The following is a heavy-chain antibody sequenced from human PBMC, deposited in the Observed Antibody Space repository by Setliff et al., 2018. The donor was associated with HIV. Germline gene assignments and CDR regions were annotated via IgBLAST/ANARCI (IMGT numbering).Heavy chain of an antibody. CDR3: ARRIDDSGSFPDKNWFDT. CDR2: IFSSGST. V-gene: IGHV4-4*09. D-gene: IGHD3-10*01. Sequence: SETLSLTCTVSGDSISSYSWNWIRQSPGGGLEWIGFIFSSGSTKYNPSLQSRVTMSIDTSKNQFSLRLTSVTAADTAVYYCARRIDDSGSFPDKNWFDTWGQGVQVTVSS. CDR1: GDSISSYS. J-gene: IGHJ5*02.